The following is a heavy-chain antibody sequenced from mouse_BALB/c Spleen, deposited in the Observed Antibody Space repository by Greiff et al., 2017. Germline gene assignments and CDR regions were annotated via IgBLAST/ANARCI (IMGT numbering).Heavy chain of an antibody. Sequence: QVQLKESGPGLVAPSQSLSITCTVSGFSLTGYGVNWVRQPPGKGLEWLGMIWGDGSTDYNSALKSRLSISKDNSKSQVFFKMNSLQANDTAIYYCARGGSWFAYWGQGTLVTVSA. CDR3: ARGGSWFAY. CDR2: IWGDGST. J-gene: IGHJ3*01. V-gene: IGHV2-6-7*01. D-gene: IGHD3-1*01. CDR1: GFSLTGYG.